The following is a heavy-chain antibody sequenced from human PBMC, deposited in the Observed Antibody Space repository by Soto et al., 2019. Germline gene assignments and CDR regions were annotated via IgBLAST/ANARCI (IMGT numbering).Heavy chain of an antibody. CDR2: ISAYNGNT. Sequence: QVQLVQSGADVKKPGASVKVSCKASGYTFTRYAINWVRQAPGQGLEWMGWISAYNGNTNYAQNLQDRVTMTTDTATTTVYMELRGLRSDDTAVDYCASGTFIPGAGTFAFDIWGQGTLVTVSS. CDR1: GYTFTRYA. V-gene: IGHV1-18*01. J-gene: IGHJ3*02. CDR3: ASGTFIPGAGTFAFDI. D-gene: IGHD6-19*01.